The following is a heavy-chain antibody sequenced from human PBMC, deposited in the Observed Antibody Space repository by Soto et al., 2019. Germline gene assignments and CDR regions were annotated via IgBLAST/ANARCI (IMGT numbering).Heavy chain of an antibody. V-gene: IGHV4-31*03. CDR3: ARDRVYGDSVWFDP. Sequence: SETLSLTCTVSGGSISSGGYYWSWIRQHPGKGLEWIGYIYYSGSTYYNPSLKSRVTISVDTSKNQFSLKLSSVTAADTAVYYCARDRVYGDSVWFDPWGQGTLVTVSS. D-gene: IGHD4-17*01. CDR2: IYYSGST. CDR1: GGSISSGGYY. J-gene: IGHJ5*02.